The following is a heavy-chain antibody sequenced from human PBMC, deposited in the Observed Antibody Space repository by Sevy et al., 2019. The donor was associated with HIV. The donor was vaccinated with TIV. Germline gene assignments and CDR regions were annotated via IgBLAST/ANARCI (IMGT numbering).Heavy chain of an antibody. CDR1: GYTFISYT. D-gene: IGHD3-10*01. Sequence: ASVKVSCKSSGYTFISYTMHWVRQAPGQRLEWMGWINADNGDTKYSQKFQGRVTITRDTSASTAYMELSSLRSEDTAVYYCARDRAGTGDFDYWGQGTLVTVSS. CDR3: ARDRAGTGDFDY. CDR2: INADNGDT. V-gene: IGHV1-3*01. J-gene: IGHJ4*02.